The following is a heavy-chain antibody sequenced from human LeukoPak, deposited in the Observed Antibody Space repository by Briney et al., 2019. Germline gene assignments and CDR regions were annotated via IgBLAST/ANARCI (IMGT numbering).Heavy chain of an antibody. J-gene: IGHJ4*02. CDR1: GFTFSSYS. Sequence: GGSLRLSCAASGFTFSSYSMNWVRQAPGKGLEWVSYISSRSSSIYYADSVKGRFTLSRDNSNNTLYLQMNSLRAEDTAVYYCAKTRGGPTSPDDYWGQGTLVTVSS. CDR2: ISSRSSSI. D-gene: IGHD1-14*01. CDR3: AKTRGGPTSPDDY. V-gene: IGHV3-48*01.